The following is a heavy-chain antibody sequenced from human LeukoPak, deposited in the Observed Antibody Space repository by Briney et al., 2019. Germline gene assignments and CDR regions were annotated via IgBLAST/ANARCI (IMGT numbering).Heavy chain of an antibody. J-gene: IGHJ4*02. V-gene: IGHV3-9*01. CDR1: GFTFDDYA. CDR3: AKDSKYDSSGFFDY. Sequence: GGSLRLSCAASGFTFDDYAMHWVWQAPGKGLEWVSGISWNSGSIGYADSVKGRFTISRDNAKNSLYLQMNSLRAEDTALYYCAKDSKYDSSGFFDYWGQGTLVTVSS. CDR2: ISWNSGSI. D-gene: IGHD3-22*01.